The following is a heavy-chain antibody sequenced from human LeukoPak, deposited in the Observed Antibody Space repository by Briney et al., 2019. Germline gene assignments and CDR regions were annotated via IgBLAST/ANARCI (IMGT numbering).Heavy chain of an antibody. V-gene: IGHV1-69*05. CDR1: GGTFSSFA. Sequence: ASVTVSRTSSGGTFSSFAINWLRQAPGQGIEREGGIIPSFGTTNHAQRFRERVTISTDDSTGTAYMEMRSLTSEDTATYYCARGFCTGSTCYHYWYFDLWGRGTRVTVSA. D-gene: IGHD1-14*01. J-gene: IGHJ2*01. CDR3: ARGFCTGSTCYHYWYFDL. CDR2: IIPSFGTT.